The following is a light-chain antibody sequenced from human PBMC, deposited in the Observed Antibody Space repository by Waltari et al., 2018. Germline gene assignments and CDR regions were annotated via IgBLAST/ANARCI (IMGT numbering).Light chain of an antibody. Sequence: DIQMTQSPSSLSASVGDRVTITCRASQDITNELVWFQTRPGKAPKRLIYAASSLQSGVPSKFSGSGFGTEFTLTISSLQPEDFATYYCLQHNNYPRTFGQGTKVEIK. V-gene: IGKV1-17*01. CDR2: AAS. CDR3: LQHNNYPRT. CDR1: QDITNE. J-gene: IGKJ1*01.